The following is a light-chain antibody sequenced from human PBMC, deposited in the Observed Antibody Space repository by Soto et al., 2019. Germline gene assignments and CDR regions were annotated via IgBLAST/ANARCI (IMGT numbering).Light chain of an antibody. Sequence: QAVVTQEPSFSVSPGRTVTLTCGLSSGSVSTSYYPSWYQQTPGQAPRTLIYSTNTRSSGVPDRFSGSILGNKAALTIAGAQADDESDYYCVLYRGSGIGVFGGGTKVTVL. J-gene: IGLJ3*02. CDR3: VLYRGSGIGV. CDR1: SGSVSTSYY. CDR2: STN. V-gene: IGLV8-61*01.